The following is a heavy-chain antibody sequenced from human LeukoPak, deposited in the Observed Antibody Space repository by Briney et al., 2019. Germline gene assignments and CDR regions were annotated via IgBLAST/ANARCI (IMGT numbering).Heavy chain of an antibody. J-gene: IGHJ4*02. V-gene: IGHV1-18*04. D-gene: IGHD3-22*01. CDR1: GYTFTGYY. Sequence: ASVKVSCKASGYTFTGYYMHWVRQAPGQGLEWMGWISAYNGNTNYAQKLQGRVTMTTDTSTSTAYMELRSLRSDDTAVYYCARESGMYYYDSSGYSGQTDYWGQGTLVTVSS. CDR2: ISAYNGNT. CDR3: ARESGMYYYDSSGYSGQTDY.